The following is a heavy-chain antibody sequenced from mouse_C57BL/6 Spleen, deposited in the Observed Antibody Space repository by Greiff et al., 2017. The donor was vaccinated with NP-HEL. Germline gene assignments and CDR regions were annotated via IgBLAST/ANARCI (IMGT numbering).Heavy chain of an antibody. J-gene: IGHJ4*01. CDR1: GYAFSSSW. V-gene: IGHV1-82*01. CDR2: IYPGDGGT. Sequence: QVQLKESGPELVKPGASVKISCKASGYAFSSSWMNWVKQRPGQGLEWIGRIYPGDGGTNYNGKFKGKATLTADKSSSTAYMQLSSLTSEDAAVYFCARDAYYALDYWGQGTSVTVSS. CDR3: ARDAYYALDY.